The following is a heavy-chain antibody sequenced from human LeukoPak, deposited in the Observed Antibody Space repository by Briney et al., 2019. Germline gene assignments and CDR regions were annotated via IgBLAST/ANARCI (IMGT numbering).Heavy chain of an antibody. CDR2: ITSSGDDT. Sequence: PGGSLRLTCAVSGFSSSNYAMSWVRQAPGKGLEWVSSITSSGDDTFYAVSVKGRFTISRDSSWDTVFLQMNSLRADDTAVYYCAFDWGFDYWGQGTLVTVSS. V-gene: IGHV3-23*01. CDR1: GFSSSNYA. D-gene: IGHD3-16*01. J-gene: IGHJ4*02. CDR3: AFDWGFDY.